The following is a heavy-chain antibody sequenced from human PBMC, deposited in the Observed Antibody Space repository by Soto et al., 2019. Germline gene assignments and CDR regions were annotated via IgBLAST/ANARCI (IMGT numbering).Heavy chain of an antibody. V-gene: IGHV3-33*01. CDR1: GFTFSSYG. CDR3: ARGYCSGGSCYKPYYYYYYMDV. CDR2: IWYDGSNK. D-gene: IGHD2-15*01. J-gene: IGHJ6*03. Sequence: GGSLRLSCAASGFTFSSYGMHWVRQAPGKGLEWVAVIWYDGSNKYYADSVKGRFTISRDNSKNTLYLQMNSLRAEDTAVYYCARGYCSGGSCYKPYYYYYYMDVWGKGTTVTVSS.